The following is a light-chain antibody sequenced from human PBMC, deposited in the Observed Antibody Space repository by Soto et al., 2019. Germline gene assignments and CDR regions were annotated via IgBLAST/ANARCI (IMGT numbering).Light chain of an antibody. CDR1: QSVSSY. CDR3: QQENSYTIT. Sequence: EIVLTQYPATRSLSPGEGATLSCRASQSVSSYLAWYQQKHGQAPTLLIYDASNRATGIPARFSGSGSGTEFTLTITSLQHEDFATYDGQQENSYTITFGQGTRLEIK. CDR2: DAS. J-gene: IGKJ5*01. V-gene: IGKV3-11*01.